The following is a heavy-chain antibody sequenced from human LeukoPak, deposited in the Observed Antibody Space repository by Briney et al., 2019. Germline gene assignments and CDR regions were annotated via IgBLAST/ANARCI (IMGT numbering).Heavy chain of an antibody. CDR1: GYTFTGYY. J-gene: IGHJ4*02. D-gene: IGHD2-2*01. V-gene: IGHV1-2*02. CDR2: INPNSGGT. CDR3: ARELGYCSSTSCSNNGFDY. Sequence: ASVKVPCKASGYTFTGYYMHWVRQAPGQGLEWMGWINPNSGGTNYAQKFQGRVTMTRDTSISTAYMALSRLRSDDTAVYYCARELGYCSSTSCSNNGFDYWGQGTLVTVSS.